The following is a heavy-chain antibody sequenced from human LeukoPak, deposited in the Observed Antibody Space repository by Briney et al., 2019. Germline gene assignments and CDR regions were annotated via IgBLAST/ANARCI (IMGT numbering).Heavy chain of an antibody. Sequence: GGSLRLSCAASGFTFSSYSMNWVRQAPGKGLEWVSSISSSSSYIYYADPVKGRFTISRDNAKNSLYLQMNSLRAEDTAVYYCARDRGFGVVYWGQGTLVTVSS. J-gene: IGHJ4*02. CDR1: GFTFSSYS. D-gene: IGHD3-10*01. CDR2: ISSSSSYI. V-gene: IGHV3-21*01. CDR3: ARDRGFGVVY.